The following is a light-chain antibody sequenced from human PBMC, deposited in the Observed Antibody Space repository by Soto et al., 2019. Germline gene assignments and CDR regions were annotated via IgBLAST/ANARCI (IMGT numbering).Light chain of an antibody. CDR1: SSDVGGYNY. CDR3: SSYTGSSTLYV. V-gene: IGLV2-14*01. CDR2: EVS. J-gene: IGLJ1*01. Sequence: QSALTQPASVSGSPGQSITISCTGTSSDVGGYNYVSWYQQHPGKAPKLMIYEVSNRPSGVSNRFSGSKSGNTASLTISGRQAADEDDYYCSSYTGSSTLYVFGTGTKLTVL.